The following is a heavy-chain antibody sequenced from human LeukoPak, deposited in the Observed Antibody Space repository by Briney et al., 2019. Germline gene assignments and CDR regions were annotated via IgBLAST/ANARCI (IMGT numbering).Heavy chain of an antibody. V-gene: IGHV3-49*03. CDR2: IRSKAYGGTT. J-gene: IGHJ4*02. CDR1: GFTFGDYA. Sequence: PGGSLRLSCTASGFTFGDYAMSWFRQAPGKGLEWVGFIRSKAYGGTTEYAASVKGRFTISRDDSKSIAYLQMNSLKTEDTAVYYCTRDHRWGGGSYYIDYWGQGTLVTVSS. D-gene: IGHD1-26*01. CDR3: TRDHRWGGGSYYIDY.